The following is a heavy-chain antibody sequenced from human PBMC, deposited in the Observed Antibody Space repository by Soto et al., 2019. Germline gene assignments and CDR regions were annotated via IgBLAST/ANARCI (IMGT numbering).Heavy chain of an antibody. J-gene: IGHJ6*02. Sequence: EVQLLESGGGLVQPGGSLRLSCAASGFTFSSYAMSWVRQAPGKGLEWVSAISGSGGSTYYADSVKGRFTISRDNSKNTVYLQLNSLRAEDTAVSYCAKDIVATIRAYYGMYVWGQGTTVTVSS. CDR2: ISGSGGST. V-gene: IGHV3-23*01. CDR3: AKDIVATIRAYYGMYV. CDR1: GFTFSSYA. D-gene: IGHD5-12*01.